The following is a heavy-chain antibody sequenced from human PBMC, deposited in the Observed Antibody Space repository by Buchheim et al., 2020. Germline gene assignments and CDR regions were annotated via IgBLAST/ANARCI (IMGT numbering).Heavy chain of an antibody. V-gene: IGHV4-31*03. CDR2: IYYSGST. J-gene: IGHJ4*02. CDR1: GGSISSGGYY. Sequence: QVQLQESGPGLVKPSQTLSLTCTVSGGSISSGGYYWSWIRQHPGKGLEWIGYIYYSGSTHYNPSLKSRVTISVDTSKNQFSLKLSSVTAADTAVYYCARGGITMVRGVIIQGPFDYWGQGTL. CDR3: ARGGITMVRGVIIQGPFDY. D-gene: IGHD3-10*01.